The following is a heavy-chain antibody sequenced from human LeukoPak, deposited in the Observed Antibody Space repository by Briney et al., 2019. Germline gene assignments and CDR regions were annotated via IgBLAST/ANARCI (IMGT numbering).Heavy chain of an antibody. Sequence: SETLSLTCAVSAYSISSGYYWGWIRQPPGQGLEWIGSIYHSGSTYYNPSLKSRVTISVDTSKNQFSLKLSSVTAADTAVYYCARSGSDYYDSSGYYNWFDPWGQGTLVTVSS. CDR2: IYHSGST. D-gene: IGHD3-22*01. V-gene: IGHV4-38-2*01. J-gene: IGHJ5*02. CDR3: ARSGSDYYDSSGYYNWFDP. CDR1: AYSISSGYY.